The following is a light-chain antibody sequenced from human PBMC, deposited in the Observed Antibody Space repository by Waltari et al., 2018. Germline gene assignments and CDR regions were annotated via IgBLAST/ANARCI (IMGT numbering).Light chain of an antibody. V-gene: IGKV4-1*01. Sequence: DIVMTQSPDSLAVSLGERATINCESSQSVFHSSTNKSYLAWYRQKPGQPPKLLLYWASARDSGVPDRFSGSGSGTDFTLTISSLQAEDVAVYFCQQYYSTPRTFGQGTKLEIK. J-gene: IGKJ2*01. CDR3: QQYYSTPRT. CDR2: WAS. CDR1: QSVFHSSTNKSY.